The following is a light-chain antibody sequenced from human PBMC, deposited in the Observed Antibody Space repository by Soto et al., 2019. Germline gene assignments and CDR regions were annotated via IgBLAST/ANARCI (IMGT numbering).Light chain of an antibody. Sequence: QSALTQPRSVSGSPGQSVTISCTGTSSDVGGYNYVSWYQQHPGKAPKVMIYDVSNRPSGVPDRFSGSKSGNTASLTISGIQAEDEADYYCCSYAGSYTWVFGGGTKLTVL. J-gene: IGLJ3*02. CDR3: CSYAGSYTWV. CDR1: SSDVGGYNY. V-gene: IGLV2-11*01. CDR2: DVS.